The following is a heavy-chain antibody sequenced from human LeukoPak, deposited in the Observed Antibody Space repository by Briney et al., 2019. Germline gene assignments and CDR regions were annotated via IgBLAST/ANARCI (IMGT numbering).Heavy chain of an antibody. CDR1: GGSFSGYY. CDR2: INHSGST. D-gene: IGHD2-15*01. V-gene: IGHV4-34*01. J-gene: IGHJ4*02. Sequence: SETLSLTCAVYGGSFSGYYWSWIRQPPGKGLEWIGEINHSGSTSYNPSLKSRVTISVGTSKNQFSLKLSSVTAADTAVYYCARRSYCSGGSCYSSVDYWGQGTLVTVSS. CDR3: ARRSYCSGGSCYSSVDY.